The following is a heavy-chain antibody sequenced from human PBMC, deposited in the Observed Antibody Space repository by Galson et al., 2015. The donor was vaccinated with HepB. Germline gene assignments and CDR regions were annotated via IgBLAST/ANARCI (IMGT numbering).Heavy chain of an antibody. J-gene: IGHJ4*02. D-gene: IGHD3-22*01. Sequence: SLRLSCATSEFICRNCAVHWVRQAPGKGLEWVAVISYDGSNKYYGDSVKGRFTISRDNSKNTVYLQVASLRAEDTAVYYCARDAYCDKSGYFGLWGQGTLVTVSS. CDR1: EFICRNCA. CDR3: ARDAYCDKSGYFGL. V-gene: IGHV3-30*04. CDR2: ISYDGSNK.